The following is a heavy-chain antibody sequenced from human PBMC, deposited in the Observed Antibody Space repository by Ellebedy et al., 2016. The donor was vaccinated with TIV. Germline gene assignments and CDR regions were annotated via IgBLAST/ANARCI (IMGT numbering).Heavy chain of an antibody. CDR1: GFIFSNYG. Sequence: GGSLRLSXAASGFIFSNYGMNWVRQAPGKGLEWVSSISVSSYIDYADSVKGRFTISRDNAKNSLYLQMDSLRVEDTGVYYCARDDGSYSSSTGMDYWGQGTPVTVSS. V-gene: IGHV3-69-1*01. CDR2: ISVSSYI. CDR3: ARDDGSYSSSTGMDY. D-gene: IGHD3-22*01. J-gene: IGHJ4*01.